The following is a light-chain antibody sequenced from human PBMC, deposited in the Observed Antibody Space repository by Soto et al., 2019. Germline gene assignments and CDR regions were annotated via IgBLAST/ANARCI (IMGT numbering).Light chain of an antibody. V-gene: IGKV3-20*01. Sequence: EIVLTQSPGTLSLSPGERSTLSCRAGQSVSSSYLAWYQQKPGQAPRLLMYRASSRATGIPDRFSGSGSGTDSTLTISRLEPEDFAVYYCQQYGSSPITFGQGTRLEIK. CDR3: QQYGSSPIT. J-gene: IGKJ5*01. CDR2: RAS. CDR1: QSVSSSY.